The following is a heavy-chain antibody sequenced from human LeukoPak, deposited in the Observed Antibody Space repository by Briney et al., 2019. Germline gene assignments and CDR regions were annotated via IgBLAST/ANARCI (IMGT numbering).Heavy chain of an antibody. Sequence: ASVKVSCKASGYTFTGYYMHWVRQAPGQGLEWMGWINPNSGGTNYAQKFQGRVTMTRDTSISTAYMELSRLRSDDTAVYYCARDGLEFGGVIVISYWGQGTLVTVSS. CDR2: INPNSGGT. CDR3: ARDGLEFGGVIVISY. D-gene: IGHD3-16*02. V-gene: IGHV1-2*02. CDR1: GYTFTGYY. J-gene: IGHJ4*02.